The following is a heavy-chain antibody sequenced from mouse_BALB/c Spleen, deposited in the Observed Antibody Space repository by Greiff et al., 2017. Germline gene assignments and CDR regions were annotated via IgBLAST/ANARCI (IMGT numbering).Heavy chain of an antibody. J-gene: IGHJ3*01. CDR2: IWAGGST. Sequence: VKLMESGPGLVAPSQCLSITCTASGFSFTSYGVHWVRQPPGKGLEWLGVIWAGGSTTYNSAHMCRLSIITENSKAQVFLKMNSLQTDDTAMYYGAREGSYYDYDKFAYWGQGTLVTVSA. D-gene: IGHD2-4*01. CDR3: AREGSYYDYDKFAY. V-gene: IGHV2-9*02. CDR1: GFSFTSYG.